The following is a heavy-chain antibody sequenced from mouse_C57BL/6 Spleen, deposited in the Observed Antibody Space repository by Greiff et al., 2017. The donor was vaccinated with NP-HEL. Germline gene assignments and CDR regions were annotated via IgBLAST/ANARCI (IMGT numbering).Heavy chain of an antibody. CDR1: GYSFTSYY. J-gene: IGHJ4*01. Sequence: QVQLQQSGPELVKPGASVKISCKASGYSFTSYYIHWVKQRPGQGLEWIGWIYPGGGNTKYNEKFKGKATLTADTSSITAYMQLSSLTSEDSAVYYCARSGGSNLYAMDYWGQGTSVTVSS. CDR3: ARSGGSNLYAMDY. D-gene: IGHD1-1*01. V-gene: IGHV1-66*01. CDR2: IYPGGGNT.